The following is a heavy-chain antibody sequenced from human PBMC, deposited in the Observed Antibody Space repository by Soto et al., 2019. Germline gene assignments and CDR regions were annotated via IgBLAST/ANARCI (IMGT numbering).Heavy chain of an antibody. J-gene: IGHJ4*02. D-gene: IGHD5-12*01. Sequence: QVQLEQWGAGLLKPSETLSLTCAVYGGSFSGYYWSWIRQPPGKGLEWVGEINHSGSTNYKPSLRERVTISLDPSKNQFSLNLYSGTAADTAVYYCARGRWLRQSFDYWGQGTLVTVSS. CDR2: INHSGST. CDR1: GGSFSGYY. CDR3: ARGRWLRQSFDY. V-gene: IGHV4-34*02.